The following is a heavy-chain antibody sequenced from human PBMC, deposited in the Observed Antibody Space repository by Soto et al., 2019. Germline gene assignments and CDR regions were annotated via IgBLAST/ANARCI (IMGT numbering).Heavy chain of an antibody. CDR3: ATLPSAYCGGDCYPPDY. Sequence: QVQLVESGGGVVQPGRSLRLSCAASGFTFSSYGMHWVRQAPGKGLEWVAVIWYDGSNKYYADSVKGRFTISRDNSKNXXYLQRNSLRAEDTAVYYCATLPSAYCGGDCYPPDYWGQGTLVTVSS. CDR1: GFTFSSYG. D-gene: IGHD2-21*02. CDR2: IWYDGSNK. J-gene: IGHJ4*02. V-gene: IGHV3-33*01.